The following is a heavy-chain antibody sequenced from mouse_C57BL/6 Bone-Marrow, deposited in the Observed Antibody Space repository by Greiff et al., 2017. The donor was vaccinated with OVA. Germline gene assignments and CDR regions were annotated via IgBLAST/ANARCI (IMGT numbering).Heavy chain of an antibody. D-gene: IGHD2-5*01. Sequence: DVKLVESGGGLVQPGGSLKLSCAASGFTFSDYYMYWVRQTPEKRLEWVAYISNGGGSTYYPDTVKGRFTISIDNAKNTLYLQMSRLKSEDTAMYYCARHAYSSNPHWYLDVWGTGTTVTVSS. CDR3: ARHAYSSNPHWYLDV. CDR1: GFTFSDYY. J-gene: IGHJ1*03. CDR2: ISNGGGST. V-gene: IGHV5-12*01.